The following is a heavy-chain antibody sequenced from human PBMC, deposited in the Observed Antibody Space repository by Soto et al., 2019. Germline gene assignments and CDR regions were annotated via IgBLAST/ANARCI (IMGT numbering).Heavy chain of an antibody. D-gene: IGHD3-3*01. CDR3: SRDGDYYGLDV. Sequence: GGSLRLSCSFSGFTSDDYDYGVTWVRQAPGKGLEWLGLIAGKTYGGTTQYAASVKGRFIMSRDDSKDVAYLQMRDLGIDDTAIYFCSRDGDYYGLDVWGQGTTVTV. CDR1: GFTSDDYDYG. J-gene: IGHJ6*02. V-gene: IGHV3-49*04. CDR2: IAGKTYGGTT.